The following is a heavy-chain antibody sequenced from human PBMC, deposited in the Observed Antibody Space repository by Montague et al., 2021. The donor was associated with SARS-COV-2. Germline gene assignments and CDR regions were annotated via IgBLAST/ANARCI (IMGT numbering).Heavy chain of an antibody. CDR1: GASISGSF. V-gene: IGHV4-59*03. Sequence: SETLSLTCTVSGASISGSFWSWIRQPPGKGLEWVGYLSDTGDANLNPSLESRGSISVDTSKNQFSLTLTSVTAVDTALYFCTKGKEAFGFWGRGTLVIVSS. CDR3: TKGKEAFGF. D-gene: IGHD2/OR15-2a*01. J-gene: IGHJ1*01. CDR2: LSDTGDA.